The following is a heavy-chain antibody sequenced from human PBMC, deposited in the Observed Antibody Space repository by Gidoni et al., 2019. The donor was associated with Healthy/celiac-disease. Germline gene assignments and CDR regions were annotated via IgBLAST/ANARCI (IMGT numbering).Heavy chain of an antibody. J-gene: IGHJ5*02. CDR1: GGSISSSSYY. CDR2: IYYSGST. D-gene: IGHD3-9*01. Sequence: QLQLQESGPGLVKPSETLSLTCTVSGGSISSSSYYWGWIRQPPGKGLEWIGSIYYSGSTYYNPSLKSRVTISVDTSKNQFSLKLSSVTAADTAVYYCARQPSSDTDRRGFDPWGQGTLVTVSS. CDR3: ARQPSSDTDRRGFDP. V-gene: IGHV4-39*01.